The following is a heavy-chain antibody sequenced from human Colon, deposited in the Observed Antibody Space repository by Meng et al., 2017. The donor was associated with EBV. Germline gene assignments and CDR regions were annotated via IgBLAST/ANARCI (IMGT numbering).Heavy chain of an antibody. D-gene: IGHD5-24*01. Sequence: VQLGQSGAEVKKPGASVKVSCEASGFSFTSYAISWVRQAPGQGLQYMGWISAYNGNTNYAQELQGRVTMTTDTSTSTAYMELSSLSSGDTAVYYCARERDATYYFHNWGQGTLVTVSS. V-gene: IGHV1-18*01. CDR2: ISAYNGNT. CDR1: GFSFTSYA. J-gene: IGHJ4*02. CDR3: ARERDATYYFHN.